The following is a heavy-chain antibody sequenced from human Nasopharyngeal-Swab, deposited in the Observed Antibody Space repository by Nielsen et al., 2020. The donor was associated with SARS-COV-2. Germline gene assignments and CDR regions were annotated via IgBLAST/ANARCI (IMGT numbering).Heavy chain of an antibody. Sequence: GESLKISCAASGFTFSSYAMCWVRPAPGKGLEWVSAISGSGGSTYYADSVKGRFTISRDNSKNTLYLQMNSLRAEDTAVYYCAKDLRSSSRGGMDVWGQGTTVTVSS. D-gene: IGHD6-13*01. V-gene: IGHV3-23*01. CDR3: AKDLRSSSRGGMDV. CDR2: ISGSGGST. J-gene: IGHJ6*02. CDR1: GFTFSSYA.